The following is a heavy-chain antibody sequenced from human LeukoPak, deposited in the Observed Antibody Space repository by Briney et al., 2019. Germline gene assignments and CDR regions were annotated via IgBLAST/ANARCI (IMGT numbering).Heavy chain of an antibody. D-gene: IGHD6-25*01. CDR3: AKAAYYYYGMDV. Sequence: GGSLRLSCAVSGFTFSSYWMHWVRQAPGKGLVWVSRINSDGSSTSYADSVKGRFTISRDNAKNTLYLQMNSLRAEDTAVYYCAKAAYYYYGMDVWGQGTTVTVSS. V-gene: IGHV3-74*01. J-gene: IGHJ6*02. CDR1: GFTFSSYW. CDR2: INSDGSST.